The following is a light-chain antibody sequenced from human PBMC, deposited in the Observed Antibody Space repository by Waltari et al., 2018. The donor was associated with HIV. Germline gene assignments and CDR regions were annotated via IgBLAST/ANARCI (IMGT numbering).Light chain of an antibody. V-gene: IGLV2-8*01. CDR1: SDDVGRYAY. J-gene: IGLJ1*01. Sequence: QSALTPPHSASGSDGQSVTISCNGGSDDVGRYAYVSWYQQHPGTAPKVIIYDVNERPSGFPDRCSGFKSGNTASLTVSGLQAEDEADYYCSSYAGVSNFVFGTGTKVTVV. CDR2: DVN. CDR3: SSYAGVSNFV.